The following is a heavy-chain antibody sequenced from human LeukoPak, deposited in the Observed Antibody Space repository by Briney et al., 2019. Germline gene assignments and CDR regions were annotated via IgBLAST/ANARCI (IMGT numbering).Heavy chain of an antibody. V-gene: IGHV1-69*01. CDR3: AGPVGATSWAFDI. J-gene: IGHJ3*02. D-gene: IGHD1-26*01. CDR1: GGTFSSYA. Sequence: ASVKVSCKASGGTFSSYAISWVRQAPGQGLEWMGGIIPIFGTPNYAQKFQGRVTITADESTSTAYMELSSLRSEDTAAYYCAGPVGATSWAFDIWGQGTMVTVSS. CDR2: IIPIFGTP.